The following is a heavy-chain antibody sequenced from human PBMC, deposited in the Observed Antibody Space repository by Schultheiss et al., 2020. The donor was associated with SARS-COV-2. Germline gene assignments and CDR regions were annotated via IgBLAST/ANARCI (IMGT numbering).Heavy chain of an antibody. CDR1: GFTFDDYT. V-gene: IGHV3-7*03. Sequence: GGSLRLSCAASGFTFDDYTMHWVRQAPGKGLEWVANIKQDGSEKYYVDSVKGRFTISRDNAKNSLYLQMNSLRAEDTALYCCAKGALRFLEWLPRDYGVDVWGQGTTVTVSS. CDR3: AKGALRFLEWLPRDYGVDV. J-gene: IGHJ6*02. CDR2: IKQDGSEK. D-gene: IGHD3-3*01.